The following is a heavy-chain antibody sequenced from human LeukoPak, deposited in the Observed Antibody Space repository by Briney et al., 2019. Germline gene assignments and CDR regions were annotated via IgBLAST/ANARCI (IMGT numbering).Heavy chain of an antibody. V-gene: IGHV1-2*02. CDR1: GYTFTGYY. CDR2: INPNSGGT. J-gene: IGHJ4*02. Sequence: GASVKVSCKASGYTFTGYYMHWVRQAPGQGLEWMGWINPNSGGTNYAQKFQGRVTMTRDTSISTAYMELSRLRSDDTAVYYCARGGHYYDPTFYFDCWGRGTLVTVSS. CDR3: ARGGHYYDPTFYFDC. D-gene: IGHD3-22*01.